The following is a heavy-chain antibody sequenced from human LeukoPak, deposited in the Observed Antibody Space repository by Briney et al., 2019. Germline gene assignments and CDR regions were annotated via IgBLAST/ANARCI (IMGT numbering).Heavy chain of an antibody. CDR1: GFTFNNYA. D-gene: IGHD2-2*01. V-gene: IGHV3-23*01. CDR2: ISSGGGSA. CDR3: ASRLPAGLGVDY. J-gene: IGHJ4*02. Sequence: PGGSLRLSCAASGFTFNNYAMSWVRQAPGKGLEWVSAISSGGGSAYYVHSVKGRFTISRDNSKNTLYLQMNSLTAEDTAVYYCASRLPAGLGVDYWGQGNLVTVSS.